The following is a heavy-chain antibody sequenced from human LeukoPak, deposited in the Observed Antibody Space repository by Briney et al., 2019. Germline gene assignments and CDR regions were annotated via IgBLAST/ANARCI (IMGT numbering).Heavy chain of an antibody. CDR1: GGSFSGYY. Sequence: TSETLSLTCAVYGGSFSGYYWSWIRQPPGKGLEWIGEINHSGSTNYNPSLKSRVTISVDTSKNQFSLKLSSVTAADTAVYYCARGVAPDYWGQGTLVTVSS. CDR3: ARGVAPDY. D-gene: IGHD5-12*01. J-gene: IGHJ4*02. CDR2: INHSGST. V-gene: IGHV4-34*01.